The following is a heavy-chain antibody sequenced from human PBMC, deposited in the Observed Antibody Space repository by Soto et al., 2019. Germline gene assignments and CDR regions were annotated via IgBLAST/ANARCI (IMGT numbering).Heavy chain of an antibody. CDR2: IYHSGST. CDR3: RLVVPAGHFEY. V-gene: IGHV4-30-2*01. D-gene: IGHD2-2*01. Sequence: PSETLSLTCAVSGGSISSGGYSWSWIRQPPGKGLEWIGYIYHSGSTNYNPSLKSRVSISVDTSKNQCSLKLSSVTAADTAVYYCRLVVPAGHFEYWGQGALVTVSS. CDR1: GGSISSGGYS. J-gene: IGHJ4*02.